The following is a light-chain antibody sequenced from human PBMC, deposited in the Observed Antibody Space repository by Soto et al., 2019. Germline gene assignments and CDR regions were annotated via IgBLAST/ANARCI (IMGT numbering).Light chain of an antibody. CDR2: AAS. CDR3: PQYGTSPRT. CDR1: QSGRTNY. J-gene: IGKJ1*01. V-gene: IGKV3-20*01. Sequence: ESVLTQSPGTLSLSPGERATLSCRASQSGRTNYLAWYQQRPRQAPRLLLYAASSSATGIPDRFSGSGSGINFTLIISRLEPEYFAVYYCPQYGTSPRTFGQGNKVEIK.